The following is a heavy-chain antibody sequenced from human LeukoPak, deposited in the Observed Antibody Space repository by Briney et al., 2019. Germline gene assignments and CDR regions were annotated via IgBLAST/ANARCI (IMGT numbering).Heavy chain of an antibody. Sequence: SETLSLTCTVSGGSISSYYWSWIRQPPGKGLEWIGYIYYSGSTNYNPSLKSRVTISVDTSKNQFSLKLSSVTAADTAVYYCARDSDGYWFDPWGQGTLVTVSS. CDR3: ARDSDGYWFDP. V-gene: IGHV4-59*01. CDR1: GGSISSYY. CDR2: IYYSGST. D-gene: IGHD4-17*01. J-gene: IGHJ5*02.